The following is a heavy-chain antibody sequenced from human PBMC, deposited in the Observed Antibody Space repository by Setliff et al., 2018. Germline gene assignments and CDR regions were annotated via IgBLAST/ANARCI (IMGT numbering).Heavy chain of an antibody. Sequence: GGSLRLSCAASGFTFSIYSMSWVRQAPGKGLEWVSYISSSGSTMYYADSVKGRFTISRDNAKNSLYLQMNSLRAEDTAVYYCARDGDCSSTSCYGVDAFDIWGQGTMVTVSS. J-gene: IGHJ3*02. CDR1: GFTFSIYS. V-gene: IGHV3-48*04. CDR3: ARDGDCSSTSCYGVDAFDI. D-gene: IGHD2-2*01. CDR2: ISSSGSTM.